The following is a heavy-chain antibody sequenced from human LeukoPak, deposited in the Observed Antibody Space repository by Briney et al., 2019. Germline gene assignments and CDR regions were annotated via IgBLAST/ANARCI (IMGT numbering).Heavy chain of an antibody. D-gene: IGHD2-21*01. Sequence: GGSLRLSCTTSGFTFNDYYMSWIRQAPGKGLEWVSYITSSGDTISYADSVKGRFTISRDSAKNSLYLQMNSLRAEDTAVYYCTRATASNWFDPWGQGTLVTVSS. CDR2: ITSSGDTI. CDR1: GFTFNDYY. V-gene: IGHV3-11*04. CDR3: TRATASNWFDP. J-gene: IGHJ5*02.